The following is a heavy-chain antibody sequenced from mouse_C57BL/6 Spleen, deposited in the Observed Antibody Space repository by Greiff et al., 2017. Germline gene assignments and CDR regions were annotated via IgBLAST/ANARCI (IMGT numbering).Heavy chain of an antibody. Sequence: QVQLKQPGAELVRPGSSVKLSCKASGYTFTSYWMHWVKQRPIQGLEWIGNIDPSDSETHYNQKFKDKATLTVDKSSSTAYMQLSSLTSEDSAVYYCARRDSSGPWGYWGQGTTLTVSS. CDR1: GYTFTSYW. D-gene: IGHD3-2*02. CDR3: ARRDSSGPWGY. V-gene: IGHV1-52*01. CDR2: IDPSDSET. J-gene: IGHJ2*01.